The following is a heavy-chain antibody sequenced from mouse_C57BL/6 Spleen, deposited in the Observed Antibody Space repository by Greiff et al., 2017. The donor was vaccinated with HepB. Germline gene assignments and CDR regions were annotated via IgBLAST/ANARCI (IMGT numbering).Heavy chain of an antibody. CDR3: AGEGSSGAAWFAY. J-gene: IGHJ3*01. CDR1: GYTFTDYY. V-gene: IGHV1-26*01. D-gene: IGHD3-2*02. CDR2: INPNNGGT. Sequence: EVQLQQSGPELVKPGASVKISCKASGYTFTDYYMNWVKQSHGKSLEWIGDINPNNGGTSYNQKFKGKATLTVDKSSSTAYMELRSLTSEDSAVYYCAGEGSSGAAWFAYWGQGTLVTVSA.